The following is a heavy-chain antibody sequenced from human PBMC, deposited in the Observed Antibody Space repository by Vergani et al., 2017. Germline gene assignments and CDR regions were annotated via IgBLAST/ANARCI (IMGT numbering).Heavy chain of an antibody. CDR2: VNFVTGAA. Sequence: QVQLVQSGAAVKKPGASAKVSCTASGYIFKNYYMHWLRLAPGQGFQWMGVVNFVTGAATSPQKFEGRITMTRDTSTATFYMDLSSLKYEDTAIYYCVKDAGSYENFFDSWGQGTLVTVSS. CDR1: GYIFKNYY. D-gene: IGHD1-26*01. CDR3: VKDAGSYENFFDS. J-gene: IGHJ4*02. V-gene: IGHV1-46*02.